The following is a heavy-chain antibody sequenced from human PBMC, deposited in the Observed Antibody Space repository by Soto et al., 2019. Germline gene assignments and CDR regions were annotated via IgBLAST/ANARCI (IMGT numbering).Heavy chain of an antibody. V-gene: IGHV3-30*18. CDR2: ITYDGTNK. CDR1: GFTFRSYG. CDR3: AKDREYSSAWPRRPSHD. D-gene: IGHD6-19*01. Sequence: QVQLVESGGGAVQPGRSLRLSCAASGFTFRSYGMHWVRQAPGKGLEWVAVITYDGTNKYYADSVKGRVTISRDNSQNTVYLQMKGLRADDTAVYYCAKDREYSSAWPRRPSHDWGQGTLVTVSS. J-gene: IGHJ4*02.